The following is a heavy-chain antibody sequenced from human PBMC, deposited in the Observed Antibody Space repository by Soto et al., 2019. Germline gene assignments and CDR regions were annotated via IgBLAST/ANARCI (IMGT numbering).Heavy chain of an antibody. Sequence: ASVKVSCNASGYTFITYAMHWVRQAPGQRLEWMGWINAGNGNTKYSQKFQGRVSITRDTSASTAYWELGSLSSQDADVYYCARGIIVGGWYPYYFDYWGQGTLVTVSS. V-gene: IGHV1-3*01. CDR3: ARGIIVGGWYPYYFDY. CDR1: GYTFITYA. J-gene: IGHJ4*02. D-gene: IGHD6-19*01. CDR2: INAGNGNT.